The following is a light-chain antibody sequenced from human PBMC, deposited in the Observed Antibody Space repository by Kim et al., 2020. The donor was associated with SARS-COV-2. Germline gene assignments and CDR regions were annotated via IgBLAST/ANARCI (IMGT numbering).Light chain of an antibody. J-gene: IGKJ2*01. CDR2: KAS. CDR3: QQYSNYPYT. Sequence: SASVGDRFTITCRASHSISSWLAWYQQKAGKAPKVLIYKASTLESGVPSRFSGSGAGTEFTLTISSLQPDDFATYYCQQYSNYPYTFGQGTMLEI. V-gene: IGKV1-5*03. CDR1: HSISSW.